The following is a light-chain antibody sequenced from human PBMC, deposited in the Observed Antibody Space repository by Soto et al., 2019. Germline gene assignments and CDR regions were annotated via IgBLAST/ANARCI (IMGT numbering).Light chain of an antibody. Sequence: EIVMTQSPATLSVSPGERPTLSCRASQSVSSDLAWYQQKPGQAPRLLIYGASTRATGIPARFSGSGFGTEFTLTISSLQSEDLAVYYCQQYNSWPPLTFGGGTKVEIK. V-gene: IGKV3-15*01. CDR3: QQYNSWPPLT. CDR2: GAS. J-gene: IGKJ4*01. CDR1: QSVSSD.